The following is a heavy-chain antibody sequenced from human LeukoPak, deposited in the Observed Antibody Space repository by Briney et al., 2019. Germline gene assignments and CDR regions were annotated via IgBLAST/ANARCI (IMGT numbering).Heavy chain of an antibody. CDR2: IYPGDSDT. CDR1: GYSFTSYW. CDR3: ARQFHLLYSSGIPEQGFDY. Sequence: GESLKISCKGSGYSFTSYWIGWVRQMPGKGLEWMGIIYPGDSDTRYSPSFQGQVTISADKSISTAYLQWSSLKASDTAMYYCARQFHLLYSSGIPEQGFDYWGQGTLVTVSS. D-gene: IGHD6-19*01. J-gene: IGHJ4*02. V-gene: IGHV5-51*01.